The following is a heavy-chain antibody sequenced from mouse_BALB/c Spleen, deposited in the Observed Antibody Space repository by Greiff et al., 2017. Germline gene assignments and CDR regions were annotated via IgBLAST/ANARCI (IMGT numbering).Heavy chain of an antibody. CDR3: ASDGYYDAMDY. V-gene: IGHV5-17*02. CDR2: ISSGSSTI. CDR1: GFTFSSFG. J-gene: IGHJ4*01. D-gene: IGHD2-3*01. Sequence: EVQVVESGGGLVQPGGSRKLSCAASGFTFSSFGMHWVRQAPEKGLEWVAYISSGSSTIYYADTVKGRFTISRDNPKNTLFLQMTSLRSEDTAMYYCASDGYYDAMDYWGQGTSVTVSS.